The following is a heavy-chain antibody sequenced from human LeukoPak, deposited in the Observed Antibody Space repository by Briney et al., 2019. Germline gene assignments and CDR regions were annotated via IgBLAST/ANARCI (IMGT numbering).Heavy chain of an antibody. CDR3: GRRSAADGTVF. D-gene: IGHD6-13*01. Sequence: SETLSLTCTVSGVSITSGDYYWRWMRQPPGKGPEWIGYIYHSGRSYYNPSLKSRATISMDTSKNEFSLRLTSVTAADTAVYYCGRRSAADGTVFWGQGTLVTVSS. V-gene: IGHV4-30-4*01. J-gene: IGHJ4*02. CDR1: GVSITSGDYY. CDR2: IYHSGRS.